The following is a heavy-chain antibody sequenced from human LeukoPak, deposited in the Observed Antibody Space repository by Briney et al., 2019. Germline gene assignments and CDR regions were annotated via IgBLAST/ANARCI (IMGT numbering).Heavy chain of an antibody. J-gene: IGHJ4*02. D-gene: IGHD3-10*01. CDR1: GGSISSSNW. Sequence: PSETLSLTCAVSGGSISSSNWWSWVRQPPGKGLEWIGEIYHSGSTNYNPSLKSRVTISVDTSKNQFSLKLSSVTAADTAVYYCARDHYGSGSYYLHYWGQGTLVTVSS. V-gene: IGHV4-4*02. CDR2: IYHSGST. CDR3: ARDHYGSGSYYLHY.